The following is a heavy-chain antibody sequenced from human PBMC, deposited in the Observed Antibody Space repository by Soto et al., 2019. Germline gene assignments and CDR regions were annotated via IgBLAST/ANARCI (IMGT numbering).Heavy chain of an antibody. CDR1: GYSCTSYW. V-gene: IGHV5-10-1*01. J-gene: IGHJ6*02. D-gene: IGHD4-17*01. CDR2: IDPSDSYT. Sequence: PGESLKISCKGSGYSCTSYWISWVRQMPGKGLEWVGRIDPSDSYTNYSTSFQGHVTISADKSIPTAYPEWSTLKDSDTDMYYCPRRVTTNSLDLWRQGTPVTVS. CDR3: PRRVTTNSLDL.